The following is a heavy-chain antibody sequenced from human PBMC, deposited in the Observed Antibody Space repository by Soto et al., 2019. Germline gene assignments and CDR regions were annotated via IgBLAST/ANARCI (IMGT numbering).Heavy chain of an antibody. CDR2: ISSSSSYT. CDR1: GFTFSDYY. V-gene: IGHV3-11*05. D-gene: IGHD3-3*01. J-gene: IGHJ5*02. CDR3: ARVYYDFWSGYYNWFDP. Sequence: QVQLVESGGGFVKPGGSLRLSCAASGFTFSDYYMSWIRQAPGKGLEWVSYISSSSSYTNYADAVKGRFTISRDNAKNSLYLQINSLRAEDTAVYYCARVYYDFWSGYYNWFDPWGQGTLVTVSS.